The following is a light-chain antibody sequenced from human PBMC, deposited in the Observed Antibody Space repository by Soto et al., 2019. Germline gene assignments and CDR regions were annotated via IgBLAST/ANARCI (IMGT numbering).Light chain of an antibody. CDR3: ATWDRSLSVGV. J-gene: IGLJ2*01. CDR1: SSNIGNNY. Sequence: QSVLTQPPSVSAAPGQKVTISCSGSSSNIGNNYVFWYQQLPGTAPKLLIYDNDKRPSGIPDRFSGSKSGTSATLGITGLQTGDEADYYCATWDRSLSVGVFGGGTKPTVL. CDR2: DND. V-gene: IGLV1-51*01.